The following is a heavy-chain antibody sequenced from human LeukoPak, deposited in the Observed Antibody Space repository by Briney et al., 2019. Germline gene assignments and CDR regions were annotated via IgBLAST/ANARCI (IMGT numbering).Heavy chain of an antibody. J-gene: IGHJ4*02. CDR3: ATEPRTVDY. CDR2: ISYDGSNK. CDR1: GFTFSSYA. V-gene: IGHV3-30*15. Sequence: GRSLRLSCAASGFTFSSYAMHWVRQAPGKGLEWVAVISYDGSNKYYADSVKGRFTISRDNSKNTLYLQMSSLRAEDTAVYYCATEPRTVDYWGQGTLVTVSP.